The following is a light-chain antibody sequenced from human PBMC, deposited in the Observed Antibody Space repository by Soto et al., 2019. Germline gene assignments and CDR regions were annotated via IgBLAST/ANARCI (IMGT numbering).Light chain of an antibody. J-gene: IGKJ1*01. CDR1: QRVSNSY. CDR2: DSS. Sequence: EIVLAQSPDTLSLSPGARVPLSCRASQRVSNSYLVWYQQKPGQAPKLLIYDSSTRATGIPDRFSASGSGTDFTLSISRLEPDDSAVYYCQQYARSSWTFGQGPRWIS. V-gene: IGKV3-20*01. CDR3: QQYARSSWT.